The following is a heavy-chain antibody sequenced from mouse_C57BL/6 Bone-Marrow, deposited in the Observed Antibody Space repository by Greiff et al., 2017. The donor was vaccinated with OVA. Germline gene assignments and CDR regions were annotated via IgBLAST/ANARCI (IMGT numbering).Heavy chain of an antibody. D-gene: IGHD2-4*01. J-gene: IGHJ3*01. CDR1: GYTFTSYW. Sequence: QVQLQQPGAELVKPGASVKLSCKASGYTFTSYWMHWVKQRPGQGLEWIGMIHPNSGSTNYNEKFKSKATLTVDKSSSTAYMQLSSLTSEDSAVYYCARGGVYYDYYFAYWGQGTLVTVSA. V-gene: IGHV1-64*01. CDR2: IHPNSGST. CDR3: ARGGVYYDYYFAY.